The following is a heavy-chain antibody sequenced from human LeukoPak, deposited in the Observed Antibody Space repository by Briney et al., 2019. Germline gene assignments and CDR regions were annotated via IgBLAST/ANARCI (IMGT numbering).Heavy chain of an antibody. J-gene: IGHJ3*02. D-gene: IGHD3-22*01. Sequence: SETLSLTCTVYGGSFSGYYWSWIRQPSGKGLEWIGEINHSGSTNYNPSLKSRVTISVDTSKNQFSLKLSSVTAADTAVYYCATAPYYYDSSGYPRGLDAFDIWGQGTMVTVSS. CDR3: ATAPYYYDSSGYPRGLDAFDI. CDR2: INHSGST. CDR1: GGSFSGYY. V-gene: IGHV4-34*01.